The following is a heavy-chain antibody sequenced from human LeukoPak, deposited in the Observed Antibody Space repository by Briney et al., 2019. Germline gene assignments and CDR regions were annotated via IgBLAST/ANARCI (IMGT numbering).Heavy chain of an antibody. Sequence: GESLKISCKGSGYSFINYWIGWVRQMPGKGLEWIGIICPGDFDTRYSPSFQGQVTISADKSISTAYLQWSSLKASDTAMYYCARLSRTVWARGVMPHRCYFDYWGQGTLVTVSS. J-gene: IGHJ4*02. CDR3: ARLSRTVWARGVMPHRCYFDY. CDR2: ICPGDFDT. CDR1: GYSFINYW. V-gene: IGHV5-51*01. D-gene: IGHD3-16*01.